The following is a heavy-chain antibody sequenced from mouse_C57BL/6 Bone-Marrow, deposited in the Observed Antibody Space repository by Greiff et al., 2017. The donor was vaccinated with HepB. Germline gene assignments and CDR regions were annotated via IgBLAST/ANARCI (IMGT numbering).Heavy chain of an antibody. CDR1: GYSITSGYY. CDR3: ARGPYYYGSSYDAMDY. CDR2: ISYDGSN. Sequence: EVKLVESGPGLVKPSQSLSLTCSVTGYSITSGYYWNWIRQFPGNKLEWMGYISYDGSNNYNPSLKNRISITRDTSKNQFFLKLNSVTTEDTATYYCARGPYYYGSSYDAMDYWGQGTSVTVSS. V-gene: IGHV3-6*01. J-gene: IGHJ4*01. D-gene: IGHD1-1*01.